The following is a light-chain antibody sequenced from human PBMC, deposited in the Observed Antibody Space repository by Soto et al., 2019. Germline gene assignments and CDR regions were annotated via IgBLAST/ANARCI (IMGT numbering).Light chain of an antibody. Sequence: QSVLTQPASVSGSPGQSITISCTGTSSDVGGYNDVSWYQQHPGKAPKLMIYEVSNRPSGVSNRFSGSKSGNTASLTISGLQAEDEADYYCSSYTSSSPVVFGGGTKLTVL. CDR3: SSYTSSSPVV. CDR2: EVS. V-gene: IGLV2-14*01. J-gene: IGLJ2*01. CDR1: SSDVGGYND.